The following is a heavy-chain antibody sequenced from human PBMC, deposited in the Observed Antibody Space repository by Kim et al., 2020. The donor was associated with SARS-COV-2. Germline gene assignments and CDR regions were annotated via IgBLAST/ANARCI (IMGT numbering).Heavy chain of an antibody. CDR1: GFTFSSYS. V-gene: IGHV3-21*01. CDR3: ARVLTSGWSYFDY. Sequence: GGSLRLSCAASGFTFSSYSMNWVRQAPGKGLEWMSSISSSGSYIYYADSMKGRFTISRDNARASLYLQMNSLRAEDTAVYYCARVLTSGWSYFDYWGQVT. J-gene: IGHJ4*02. CDR2: ISSSGSYI. D-gene: IGHD6-19*01.